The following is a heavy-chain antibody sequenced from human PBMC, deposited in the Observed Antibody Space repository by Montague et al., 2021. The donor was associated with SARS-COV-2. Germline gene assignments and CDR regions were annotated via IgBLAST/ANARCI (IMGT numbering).Heavy chain of an antibody. CDR1: GGSFGDDH. J-gene: IGHJ2*01. CDR3: ARDGYNAHQNYWYFDL. Sequence: SETLSLTCAVYGGSFGDDHWSWIRQPPGKGLEWIGNISQSGRTNYNPSLKSRVTISVDTSKNQFSLKLSSVTAADTAVYYCARDGYNAHQNYWYFDLWGRGTLVTVSS. CDR2: ISQSGRT. V-gene: IGHV4-34*01. D-gene: IGHD5-24*01.